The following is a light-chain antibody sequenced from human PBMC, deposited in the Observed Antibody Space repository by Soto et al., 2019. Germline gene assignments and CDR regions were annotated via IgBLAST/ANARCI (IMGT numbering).Light chain of an antibody. J-gene: IGKJ3*01. CDR1: QGISSY. Sequence: DIQLTQSPSSLSASVGDRVTITCRASQGISSYLAWYQQKPGKAPNLLIYAASTLQSGVPSRFSGSGSGTDFTLTISSLQPEEFATYYCQQLITYPFTFGPGTKVDIK. CDR3: QQLITYPFT. V-gene: IGKV1-9*01. CDR2: AAS.